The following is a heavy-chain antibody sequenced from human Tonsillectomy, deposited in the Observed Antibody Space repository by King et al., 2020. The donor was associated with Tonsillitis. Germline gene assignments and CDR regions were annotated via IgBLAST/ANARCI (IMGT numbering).Heavy chain of an antibody. CDR2: ISYDGSNK. V-gene: IGHV3-30*18. Sequence: VQLVESGGGVVQPGRSLRLSCAASGFTFSSYGMHWVRRAPGKGLEWVAVISYDGSNKYYADSVKGRFTISRDNSKNTLYMQLNSLRGEDTAVYYCAKDWGLGYCSSTSCPYYYGMDVWGQGTTVTVSS. D-gene: IGHD2-2*01. J-gene: IGHJ6*02. CDR1: GFTFSSYG. CDR3: AKDWGLGYCSSTSCPYYYGMDV.